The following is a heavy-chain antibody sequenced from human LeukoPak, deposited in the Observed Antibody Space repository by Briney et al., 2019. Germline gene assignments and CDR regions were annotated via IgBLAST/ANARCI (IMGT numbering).Heavy chain of an antibody. Sequence: SETLSLTCSVSGDSISSYYWSWIRQSPEKGLEWVGCISYGGNTKYNPSLKSRVTISADPSKFSLKLSSVTAADTAVYYCARGRVYFYGSGSRYLDDAFDVWGRGTTVTVSS. CDR1: GDSISSYY. J-gene: IGHJ3*01. V-gene: IGHV4-59*01. CDR2: ISYGGNT. D-gene: IGHD3-10*01. CDR3: ARGRVYFYGSGSRYLDDAFDV.